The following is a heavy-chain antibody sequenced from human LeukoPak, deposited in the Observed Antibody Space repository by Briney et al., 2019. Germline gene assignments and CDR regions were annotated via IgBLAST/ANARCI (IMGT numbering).Heavy chain of an antibody. J-gene: IGHJ4*02. D-gene: IGHD3-22*01. V-gene: IGHV4-39*07. CDR1: GGSISSSSYY. CDR2: INHSGST. CDR3: ARVPRGMIVGKGYYFDY. Sequence: SETLSLTCTASGGSISSSSYYWGWIRQPPGKGLEWIGEINHSGSTNYNPSLKSRVTISVDTSKNQFSLKLSSVTAADTAVYYCARVPRGMIVGKGYYFDYWGQGTLVTVSS.